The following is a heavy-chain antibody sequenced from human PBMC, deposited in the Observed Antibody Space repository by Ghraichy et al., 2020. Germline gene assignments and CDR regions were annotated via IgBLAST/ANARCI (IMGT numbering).Heavy chain of an antibody. V-gene: IGHV3-23*01. CDR1: GFTFSAYP. Sequence: GESLNISCAASGFTFSAYPMSWVRQAPGKGLEWLSLISGSGGSTYYADSVKGRFTISRDNSKNTLWLQMNSLRADDTAIYYCAREGTTTTAFDYWGQGTLVTVSS. D-gene: IGHD1-1*01. CDR3: AREGTTTTAFDY. J-gene: IGHJ4*02. CDR2: ISGSGGST.